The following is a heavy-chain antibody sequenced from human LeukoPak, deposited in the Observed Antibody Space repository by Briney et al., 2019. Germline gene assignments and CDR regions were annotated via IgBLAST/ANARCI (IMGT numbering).Heavy chain of an antibody. V-gene: IGHV1-2*02. CDR2: INPNSGGT. Sequence: ASVKVSCKASGYTFTNYHLHWVRQAPGQGLEWMGWINPNSGGTNYAQKFQGRVTMTRDTSISTAYMELSRLRSDDTALYYCARPPGLDGYNRYDYWGQGTLVTVSS. D-gene: IGHD5-24*01. CDR3: ARPPGLDGYNRYDY. J-gene: IGHJ4*02. CDR1: GYTFTNYH.